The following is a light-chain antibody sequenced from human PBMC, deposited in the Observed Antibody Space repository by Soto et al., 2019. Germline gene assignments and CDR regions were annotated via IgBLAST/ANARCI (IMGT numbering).Light chain of an antibody. CDR1: QSVSTF. Sequence: IVLTQSPATLSFSPGERANPSCSASQSVSTFLAWFQQKPGQPPRLLIYNASNRTTGIPARFSGSGSGTDFTLTISSLEPEDFAVYYCQQRGDWPPITFGQGTRLEIK. CDR3: QQRGDWPPIT. J-gene: IGKJ5*01. V-gene: IGKV3-11*01. CDR2: NAS.